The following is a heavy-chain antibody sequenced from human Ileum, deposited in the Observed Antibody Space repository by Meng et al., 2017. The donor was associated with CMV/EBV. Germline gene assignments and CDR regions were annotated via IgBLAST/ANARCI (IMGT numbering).Heavy chain of an antibody. Sequence: GESLKISCAASGFTFSSYGMHWVRQAPGKGLEWVAVIWSDGGNKFYADSVKGRFIVSRDNSRNMVYLQMNNLRAEDTALYYCAKDWSGGTSGYHDYWGQGTLVTVSS. D-gene: IGHD2-15*01. J-gene: IGHJ4*02. CDR2: IWSDGGNK. CDR3: AKDWSGGTSGYHDY. CDR1: GFTFSSYG. V-gene: IGHV3-33*06.